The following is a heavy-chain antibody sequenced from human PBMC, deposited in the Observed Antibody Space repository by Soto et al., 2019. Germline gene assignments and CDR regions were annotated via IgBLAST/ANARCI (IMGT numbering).Heavy chain of an antibody. CDR2: ISGSGGGT. D-gene: IGHD1-1*01. CDR3: AEDPPQTTVDPYNFDY. CDR1: GFTFSSYA. Sequence: EVQLLESGGGLVQPGGSLRLSCAASGFTFSSYAMSWVRQAPGKGLEWVSTISGSGGGTYYADSVKGRFTISRDNSKDTLYLQLNSLRAEDTAVYYCAEDPPQTTVDPYNFDYWGQGTLVTVSS. J-gene: IGHJ4*02. V-gene: IGHV3-23*01.